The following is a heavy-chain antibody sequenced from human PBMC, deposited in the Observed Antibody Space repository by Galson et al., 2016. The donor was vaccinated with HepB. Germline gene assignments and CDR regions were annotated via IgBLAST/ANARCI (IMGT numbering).Heavy chain of an antibody. CDR3: ARSQPGWSNWFAP. J-gene: IGHJ5*02. CDR2: ISADNGNT. V-gene: IGHV1-18*01. Sequence: SVKVSCKASGYTFSSHGISWVRQAPGQGLEWMGWISADNGNTNYAQKLQGRVTMTTDTSTSTAYMELRSLRSDDTAVYYCARSQPGWSNWFAPWGQGTLVTVSS. D-gene: IGHD6-19*01. CDR1: GYTFSSHG.